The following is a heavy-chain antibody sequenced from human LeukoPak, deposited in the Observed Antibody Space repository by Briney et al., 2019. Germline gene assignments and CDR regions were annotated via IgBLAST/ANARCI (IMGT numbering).Heavy chain of an antibody. Sequence: GESLKISCKGSRYSFTSYWIGWVRQIPGKGLGWIGIIYPGDSDTRYSPSFQGQVTTPADKSISTAYPQWSSLKASDTAMYYCVRRGSGWYWDYWGQGTLATVSS. CDR2: IYPGDSDT. CDR3: VRRGSGWYWDY. CDR1: RYSFTSYW. J-gene: IGHJ4*02. D-gene: IGHD6-19*01. V-gene: IGHV5-51*01.